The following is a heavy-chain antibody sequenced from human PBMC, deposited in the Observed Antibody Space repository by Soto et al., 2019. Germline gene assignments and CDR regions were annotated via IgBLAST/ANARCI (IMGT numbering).Heavy chain of an antibody. V-gene: IGHV3-33*01. D-gene: IGHD2-21*02. CDR2: IWYDGSNK. Sequence: PGGSLRLSCAASGFTFSSYGMHWVRQAPGKGLEWVEVIWYDGSNKYYADSVKGRFTISRDNSKNTLYLQMNSLRAEDTAVYYCARAYCGGDCYGAFDIWGQGTMVTVSS. J-gene: IGHJ3*02. CDR1: GFTFSSYG. CDR3: ARAYCGGDCYGAFDI.